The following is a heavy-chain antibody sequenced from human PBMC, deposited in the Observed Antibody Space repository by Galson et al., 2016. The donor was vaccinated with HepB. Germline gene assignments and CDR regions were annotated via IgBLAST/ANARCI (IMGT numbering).Heavy chain of an antibody. Sequence: SLRLSCAASGFTFSSYSMNWVRQAPGKGLEWVSSTSSSSSYIYYADSVKGRFTISRDNAKNSLFLQMNSLGAEDTAVYYCARLGPYHFDFWGQGTLVTVSS. CDR1: GFTFSSYS. CDR2: TSSSSSYI. V-gene: IGHV3-21*01. CDR3: ARLGPYHFDF. J-gene: IGHJ4*02. D-gene: IGHD1-26*01.